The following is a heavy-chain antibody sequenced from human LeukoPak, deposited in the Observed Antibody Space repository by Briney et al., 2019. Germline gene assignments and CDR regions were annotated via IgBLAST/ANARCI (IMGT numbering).Heavy chain of an antibody. CDR1: GFTFSSYE. CDR3: PLWFGEPRAFDF. Sequence: GGSLRLSCAASGFTFSSYEMNWVRQAPGKGLEWVSSISGRSDSIYYADSGKGRFTISRDNAKNSVYLQVNSLRAEDTAAYYCPLWFGEPRAFDFRGQGTMVTVFS. V-gene: IGHV3-21*04. D-gene: IGHD3-10*01. CDR2: ISGRSDSI. J-gene: IGHJ3*01.